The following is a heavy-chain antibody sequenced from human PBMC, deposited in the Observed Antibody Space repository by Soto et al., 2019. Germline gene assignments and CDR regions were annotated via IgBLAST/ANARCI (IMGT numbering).Heavy chain of an antibody. CDR1: GFPFSSYS. CDR3: ARDHHIVVVPAARSCWFDP. CDR2: ISSSSSYI. V-gene: IGHV3-21*01. D-gene: IGHD2-2*01. J-gene: IGHJ5*02. Sequence: PGGSLRLSCAASGFPFSSYSMNWVRQAPGKGLEWVSSISSSSSYIYYADSVKGRFTISRDNAKNSLYLQMNSLRAEDTAVYYCARDHHIVVVPAARSCWFDPWGQGTLVTVSS.